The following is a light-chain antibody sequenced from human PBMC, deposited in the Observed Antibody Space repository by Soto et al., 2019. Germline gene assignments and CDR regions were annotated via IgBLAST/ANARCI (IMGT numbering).Light chain of an antibody. J-gene: IGKJ1*01. CDR3: QQYNNWQGT. CDR2: DAS. CDR1: QSVSSGY. V-gene: IGKV3D-20*02. Sequence: EIVLTQSPGTLSLSPGERGTLSCRASQSVSSGYLAWYQQKPGQAPRLLIYDASSRATGIRDRFIGSGSGTDLTLTISRLEPEDFAVYCCQQYNNWQGTFGQGTKVES.